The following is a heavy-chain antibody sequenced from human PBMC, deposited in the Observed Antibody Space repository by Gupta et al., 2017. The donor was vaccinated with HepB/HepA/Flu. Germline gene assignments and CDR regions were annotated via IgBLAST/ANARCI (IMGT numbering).Heavy chain of an antibody. CDR3: AKEALIAARPGKYYFDY. CDR2: ISGSGGST. Sequence: EVQLLESGGGLVQPGGSLRLSCAASGFTFSSSAMSWVRQAPGKGLEWVSAISGSGGSTYYADSVKGRFTISRDNSKNTLYLQMNSLRAEDTAVYYCAKEALIAARPGKYYFDYWGQGTLVTVSS. J-gene: IGHJ4*02. D-gene: IGHD6-6*01. V-gene: IGHV3-23*01. CDR1: GFTFSSSA.